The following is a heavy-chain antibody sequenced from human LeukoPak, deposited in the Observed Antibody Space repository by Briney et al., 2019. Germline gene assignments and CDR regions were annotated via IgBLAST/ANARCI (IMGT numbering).Heavy chain of an antibody. CDR2: INHSGST. D-gene: IGHD6-13*01. V-gene: IGHV4-39*07. CDR3: ARGVASSRRFDP. Sequence: PSETLSLTCTVSGGSISSSSYYWGWIRQPPGKGLEWIGEINHSGSTNYNPSLKSRVTISVDTSKNQFSLKLSSVTAADTAVYYCARGVASSRRFDPWGQGTLVTVSS. CDR1: GGSISSSSYY. J-gene: IGHJ5*02.